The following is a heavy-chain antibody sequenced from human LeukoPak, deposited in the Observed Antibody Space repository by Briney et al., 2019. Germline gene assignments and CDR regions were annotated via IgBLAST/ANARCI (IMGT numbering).Heavy chain of an antibody. Sequence: SETLSLTCAVYGGSFSGYYWSWIRQPPGKGLEWIGEINHSGSTNYNPSLKSRVTISVDTSKNQFSLKLSSVTAAGTAVYYCARSRPYYDSSGYYYGFDYWGQGTLVTVSS. V-gene: IGHV4-34*01. CDR1: GGSFSGYY. J-gene: IGHJ4*02. CDR2: INHSGST. D-gene: IGHD3-22*01. CDR3: ARSRPYYDSSGYYYGFDY.